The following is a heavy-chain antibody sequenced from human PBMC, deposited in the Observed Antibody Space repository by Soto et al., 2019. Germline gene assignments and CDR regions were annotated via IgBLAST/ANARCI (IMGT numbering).Heavy chain of an antibody. CDR3: VEAIAAAGNLDV. V-gene: IGHV3-33*01. J-gene: IGHJ6*04. CDR1: GFTSSSYG. CDR2: IWYDGSNK. Sequence: GGSLRLSCAASGFTSSSYGMHWVRQAPGKGLEGVAVIWYDGSNKYYPDSVKGRFTISRDNSKNTLYLHRNSLRAEDTAVYYYVEAIAAAGNLDVWGKGATVTVSS. D-gene: IGHD6-13*01.